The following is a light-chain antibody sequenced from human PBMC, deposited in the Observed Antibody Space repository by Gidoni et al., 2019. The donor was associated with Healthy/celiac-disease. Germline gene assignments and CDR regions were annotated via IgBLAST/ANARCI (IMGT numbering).Light chain of an antibody. J-gene: IGKJ3*01. CDR2: DAS. CDR3: QQYDNLPPIGHGCT. Sequence: DIQMTQSPSSLSASVGDRVTITCQASQDISNYLNWYQQKPGKAPKLLIYDASNLETGVPSRFSGSGSGTDFTFTISSLQPEDIATYYCQQYDNLPPIGHGCTFGPGTKVDIK. V-gene: IGKV1-33*01. CDR1: QDISNY.